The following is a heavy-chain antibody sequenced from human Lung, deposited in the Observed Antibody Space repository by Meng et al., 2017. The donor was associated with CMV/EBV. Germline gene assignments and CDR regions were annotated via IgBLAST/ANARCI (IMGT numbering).Heavy chain of an antibody. D-gene: IGHD7-27*01. CDR3: ARDNNWGPDY. J-gene: IGHJ4*02. V-gene: IGHV1-2*02. CDR1: GYTFTAHY. CDR2: IHPHRGDT. Sequence: SXXVSCKASGYTFTAHYFHWVRQAPGQGLEWMGWIHPHRGDTNYAQQFQGRVTLTRDTSINTGYMELTRLTSDDTAVYYCARDNNWGPDYWGQGPLVTVSS.